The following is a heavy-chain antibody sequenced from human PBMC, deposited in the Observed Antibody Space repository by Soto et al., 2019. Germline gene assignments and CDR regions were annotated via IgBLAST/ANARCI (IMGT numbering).Heavy chain of an antibody. CDR3: ARATPGIQLPSPGAFDI. CDR1: GCTFSSYA. V-gene: IGHV1-69*06. CDR2: IIPIFGTA. D-gene: IGHD5-18*01. J-gene: IGHJ3*02. Sequence: SVKVSCKASGCTFSSYAISWVRQAPGQGLEWMGGIIPIFGTANYAQKFQGRVTITADKSTSTAYMELSSLRSEDTAVYYCARATPGIQLPSPGAFDILGQGTMGIVS.